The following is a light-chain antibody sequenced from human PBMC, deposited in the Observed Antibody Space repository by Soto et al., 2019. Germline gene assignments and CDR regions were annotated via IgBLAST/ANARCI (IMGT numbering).Light chain of an antibody. CDR1: SSDVGGYNY. CDR3: SSYAGSKTL. Sequence: QSALTQPPSASGSPGQSVTNSCTGTSSDVGGYNYVSWYQQHPGKAPKLMIYEVSKRPSGVPDRFSGSKSGNTASLTVSGLQAEDEADYYCSSYAGSKTLFGGGTKLTVL. CDR2: EVS. V-gene: IGLV2-8*01. J-gene: IGLJ2*01.